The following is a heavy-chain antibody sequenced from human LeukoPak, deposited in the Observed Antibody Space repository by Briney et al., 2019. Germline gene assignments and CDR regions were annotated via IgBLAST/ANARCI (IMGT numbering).Heavy chain of an antibody. V-gene: IGHV3-9*01. Sequence: GRSLRLSCAASGFSFADYAMHWVRQAPGKGLEWVSGINWNSDILYYADSVKGRFIISRDNAKHSLHLQMNRLRPEDTAFYYCAKAVSTGWYVGIDYWGQGALVTVFS. CDR3: AKAVSTGWYVGIDY. CDR1: GFSFADYA. D-gene: IGHD6-19*01. CDR2: INWNSDIL. J-gene: IGHJ4*02.